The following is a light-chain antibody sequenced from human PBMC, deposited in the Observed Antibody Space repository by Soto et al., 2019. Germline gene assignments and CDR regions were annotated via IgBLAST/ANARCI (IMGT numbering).Light chain of an antibody. CDR2: EVS. J-gene: IGLJ1*01. Sequence: QSVLTQPASVSGSPGQSITISCTGTSSDVGGYNYVSWYQQHPGQAPKLMIYEVSNRPSGVSNRFSGSKSGNTASLTISGLQAEDEAEYYCSAYTSSRTLDLFGTGTQLTVL. CDR3: SAYTSSRTLDL. V-gene: IGLV2-14*01. CDR1: SSDVGGYNY.